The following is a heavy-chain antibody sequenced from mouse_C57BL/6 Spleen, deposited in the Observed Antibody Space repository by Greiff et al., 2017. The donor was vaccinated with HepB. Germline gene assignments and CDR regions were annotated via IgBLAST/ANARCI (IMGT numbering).Heavy chain of an antibody. J-gene: IGHJ4*01. CDR3: ARFWGLYAMDY. V-gene: IGHV1-81*01. CDR2: IYPRSGNT. D-gene: IGHD3-1*01. Sequence: VQLQQSGAELARPGASVKLSCKASGYTFTSYGISWVKQRTGQGLEWIGEIYPRSGNTYYNEKFKGKATLTADKSSSTAYMELRSLTSEDSAVYFCARFWGLYAMDYWGQGTSVTVSS. CDR1: GYTFTSYG.